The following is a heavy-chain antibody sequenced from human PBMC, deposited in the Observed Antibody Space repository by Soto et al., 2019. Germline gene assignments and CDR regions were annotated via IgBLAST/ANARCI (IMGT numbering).Heavy chain of an antibody. CDR1: GGTFSSYA. V-gene: IGHV1-69*01. D-gene: IGHD2-2*01. CDR2: IIPISDTT. Sequence: QVQLVQSAAEVKKPGSSVKVSCKASGGTFSSYAISWVRQAPGQGLEWMGGIIPISDTTNYAQKFQGRVTITADEYTSTAYMELSRLRSEDTAVYYCARSQGSSTSLEIYYYYYYGMDVWGQGTTVTVSS. J-gene: IGHJ6*02. CDR3: ARSQGSSTSLEIYYYYYYGMDV.